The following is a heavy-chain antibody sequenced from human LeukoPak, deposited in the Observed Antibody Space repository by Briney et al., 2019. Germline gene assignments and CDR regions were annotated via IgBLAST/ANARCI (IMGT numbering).Heavy chain of an antibody. J-gene: IGHJ4*02. D-gene: IGHD2-2*01. CDR3: ARRGPKYCSSTSCYFDY. V-gene: IGHV4-59*02. CDR2: IYYSGST. CDR1: GDSVTNYY. Sequence: SETLSLTCTVSGDSVTNYYWSWIRQPPGKGLEWIGYIYYSGSTNYNPSLKSRVTISVDTSKNQFSLKLSSVTAADTAVYYCARRGPKYCSSTSCYFDYWGQGTLVTVSS.